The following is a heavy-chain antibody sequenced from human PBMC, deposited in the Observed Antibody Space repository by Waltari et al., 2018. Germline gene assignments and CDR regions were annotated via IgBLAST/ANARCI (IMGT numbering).Heavy chain of an antibody. CDR3: ARGRGRLGELLVAY. Sequence: QVQLVQSGPEVERPGASVKISYRGSGYTFAKFYLHWLRPALGRGLEWLGIIDPNGGGTTNAQKFRDRLLLTRDTSTSVVYMALDNLMSDDTAVYFCARGRGRLGELLVAYWGQGTHVSVSS. J-gene: IGHJ4*02. V-gene: IGHV1-46*01. D-gene: IGHD3-10*01. CDR1: GYTFAKFY. CDR2: IDPNGGGT.